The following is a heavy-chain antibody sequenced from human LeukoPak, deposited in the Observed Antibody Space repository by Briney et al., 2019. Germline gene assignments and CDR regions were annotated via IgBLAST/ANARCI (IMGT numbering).Heavy chain of an antibody. V-gene: IGHV3-53*01. D-gene: IGHD5-12*01. Sequence: GGSLRLSCAASGFTVSSNYMSWVRQAPGKGLEWVSVIYSGGSTYYADSVKGRFTISRDNSKNTLYLQMNSLRAEDTAVYYCAKDQGGFKPLYYFDYWGQGTLVTVSS. CDR1: GFTVSSNY. CDR2: IYSGGST. CDR3: AKDQGGFKPLYYFDY. J-gene: IGHJ4*02.